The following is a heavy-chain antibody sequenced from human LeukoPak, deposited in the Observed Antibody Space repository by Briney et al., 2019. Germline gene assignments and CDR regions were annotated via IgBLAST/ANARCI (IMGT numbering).Heavy chain of an antibody. CDR3: ARAVAVAGTRAFDY. CDR1: GYTFTGYY. V-gene: IGHV1-2*02. D-gene: IGHD6-19*01. Sequence: ASVKVSCKASGYTFTGYYMHWVRQAPGQGLEWMGWINPNSGGTNYAQKFQGRVTMTRDTSISTAYMELSRLRSDDTAVYYCARAVAVAGTRAFDYWGQGTLVTVSS. CDR2: INPNSGGT. J-gene: IGHJ4*02.